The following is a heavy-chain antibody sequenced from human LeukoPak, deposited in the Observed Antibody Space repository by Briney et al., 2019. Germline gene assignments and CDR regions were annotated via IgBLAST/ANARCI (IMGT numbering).Heavy chain of an antibody. D-gene: IGHD2-8*02. V-gene: IGHV3-48*04. J-gene: IGHJ4*02. CDR1: GFTFSRYW. CDR2: ISSSGSTI. Sequence: GGSLRLSCAASGFTFSRYWMSWVRQAPGKGLEWVSYISSSGSTIYYADSVKGRFTISRDNAKNSLYLQMNSLRAEDTAIYYCATYRQVLLPFESWGQGTLVTVSS. CDR3: ATYRQVLLPFES.